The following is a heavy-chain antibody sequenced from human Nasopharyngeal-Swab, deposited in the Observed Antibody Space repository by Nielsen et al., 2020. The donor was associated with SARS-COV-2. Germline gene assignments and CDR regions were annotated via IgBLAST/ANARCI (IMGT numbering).Heavy chain of an antibody. J-gene: IGHJ4*02. CDR1: GFTFSSYA. V-gene: IGHV3-23*01. D-gene: IGHD3-22*01. CDR2: ISDSGGAT. Sequence: GGSLRLSCAASGFTFSSYAMTWVRQAPGKGLHLVSPISDSGGATYYAGSVRGRFTISRDNSRNTLYLQLNSLRVEDTAVYYCAKLDYYDSSGYILSGFHYWGQGTLVTVSS. CDR3: AKLDYYDSSGYILSGFHY.